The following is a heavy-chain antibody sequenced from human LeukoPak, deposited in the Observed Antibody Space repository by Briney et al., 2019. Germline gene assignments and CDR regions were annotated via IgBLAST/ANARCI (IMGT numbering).Heavy chain of an antibody. J-gene: IGHJ4*02. D-gene: IGHD3-10*01. CDR2: IDYSGRT. Sequence: SETLSLTCSVSGDSIDSVSYYWGWIRQAPGKGPEWIASIDYSGRTFYNPSLKSRVTISVDTSKNQFSLKLSSVTAADTTVYYCARGRGVDYWGQGTLVTVSS. CDR1: GDSIDSVSYY. CDR3: ARGRGVDY. V-gene: IGHV4-39*07.